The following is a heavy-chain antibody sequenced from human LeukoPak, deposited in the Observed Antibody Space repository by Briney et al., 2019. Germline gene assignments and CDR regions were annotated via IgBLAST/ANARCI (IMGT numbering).Heavy chain of an antibody. CDR3: ARADRTHDFWTPTYYYGMDV. J-gene: IGHJ6*02. V-gene: IGHV3-74*01. CDR2: INSDGGST. Sequence: GGALRLSCAASGFTFRSYWMHWVRQAPGKGLVWVSRINSDGGSTSYADSVKGRFTISRDNAKNTLYLQMNSLRAEDTAVYYCARADRTHDFWTPTYYYGMDVWGQGTTVTVSS. D-gene: IGHD3-3*01. CDR1: GFTFRSYW.